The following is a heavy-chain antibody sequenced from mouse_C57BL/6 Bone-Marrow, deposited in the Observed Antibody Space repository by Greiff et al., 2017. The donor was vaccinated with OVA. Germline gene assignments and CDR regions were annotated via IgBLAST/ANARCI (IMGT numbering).Heavy chain of an antibody. CDR3: ARYSNYPAWFAY. V-gene: IGHV1-69*01. CDR2: IDPSDSYT. D-gene: IGHD2-5*01. Sequence: QVQLQQPGAELVMPGASVKLSCKASGYTFTSYWMHWVKQRPGPGLEWIGEIDPSDSYTNYNQKFKGKSTLTIDKSSSKAYMQLSSLTSEDTAVYYCARYSNYPAWFAYWGQGTLVTVSA. J-gene: IGHJ3*01. CDR1: GYTFTSYW.